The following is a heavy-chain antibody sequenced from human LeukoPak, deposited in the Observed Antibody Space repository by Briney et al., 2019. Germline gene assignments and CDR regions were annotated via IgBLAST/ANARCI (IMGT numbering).Heavy chain of an antibody. V-gene: IGHV3-23*01. CDR1: GFTFSSYA. CDR2: TGNTGVST. J-gene: IGHJ4*02. D-gene: IGHD2-2*01. CDR3: AKDPGVVPAHYFDY. Sequence: GGSLRLSCAASGFTFSSYAMNWVRQAPGKGLEWVSGTGNTGVSTFYADSVKGRFTVSRDNSKNTLSLQMNSLRAEDTAVYYCAKDPGVVPAHYFDYWGQGTLVTVSS.